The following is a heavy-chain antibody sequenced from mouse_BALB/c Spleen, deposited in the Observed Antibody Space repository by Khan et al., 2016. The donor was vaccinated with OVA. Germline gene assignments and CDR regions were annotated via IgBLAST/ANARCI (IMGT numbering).Heavy chain of an antibody. Sequence: VKLPESGPGLVQPSQSLSITCTVSGFSFTSYGVHWVRQSPGKGLEWLGVIWSVGSTDYNAAFISRLILSTDNSKSHAFFIMNSLQANDTAIYYCARNYDYYEGLAYWGQGTLVTVSA. CDR1: GFSFTSYG. CDR2: IWSVGST. J-gene: IGHJ3*01. CDR3: ARNYDYYEGLAY. D-gene: IGHD2-4*01. V-gene: IGHV2-2*02.